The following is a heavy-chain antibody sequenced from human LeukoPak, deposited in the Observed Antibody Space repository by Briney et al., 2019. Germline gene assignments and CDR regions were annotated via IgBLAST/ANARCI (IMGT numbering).Heavy chain of an antibody. V-gene: IGHV3-23*01. CDR1: GFTFSSYA. CDR2: ISGSGGST. Sequence: PGRSLRLSCAASGFTFSSYAMSWVRQAPGKGLEWVSAISGSGGSTYYADSVKGRFTISRDNSKNTLYLQMNSLRAEDTAVYYCAKGGDFWSGYSNGMDVWGQGTTVTVSS. D-gene: IGHD3-3*01. CDR3: AKGGDFWSGYSNGMDV. J-gene: IGHJ6*02.